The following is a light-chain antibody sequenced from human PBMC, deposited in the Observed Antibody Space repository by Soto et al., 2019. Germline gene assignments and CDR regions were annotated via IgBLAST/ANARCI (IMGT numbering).Light chain of an antibody. CDR1: QGLSSD. CDR3: QRLNSYPIT. CDR2: AAS. Sequence: DIQLTQSPSFLSASVGDRVTITCRASQGLSSDLAWYQQKPGKAPKLLIYAASTLQSGVPSRFSGSGSGTAFTLTISSLQPEDFATYYCQRLNSYPITFGQGTRLEIK. V-gene: IGKV1-9*01. J-gene: IGKJ5*01.